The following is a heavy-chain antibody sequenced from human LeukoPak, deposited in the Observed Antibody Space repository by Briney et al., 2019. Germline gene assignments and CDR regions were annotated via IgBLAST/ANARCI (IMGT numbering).Heavy chain of an antibody. V-gene: IGHV1-46*01. J-gene: IGHJ5*02. Sequence: ASVKVSCKASKSTFTNNYMHWVRQAPGQGLEWMGIINPSGGSTSYAQEFQGRVIMTRDTSTSTVYMEVSSLRSEDTAVYYCARGIAVAESSVPGWFDPWGQGTLVTVSS. CDR1: KSTFTNNY. CDR2: INPSGGST. D-gene: IGHD6-19*01. CDR3: ARGIAVAESSVPGWFDP.